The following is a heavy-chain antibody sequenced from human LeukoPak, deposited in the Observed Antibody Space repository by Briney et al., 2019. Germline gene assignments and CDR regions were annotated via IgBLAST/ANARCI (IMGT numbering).Heavy chain of an antibody. Sequence: PGGSLRLSCAASGFTFSSYSMNWVRQAPGKGLEWVSVIYSGGSTYYADSVKGRFTISRHNSKNTLYLQMNSLRAEDTAVYYCARDSRSDYYYGMDVWGQGTTVTVSS. V-gene: IGHV3-53*04. CDR1: GFTFSSYS. CDR2: IYSGGST. CDR3: ARDSRSDYYYGMDV. J-gene: IGHJ6*02. D-gene: IGHD3-10*01.